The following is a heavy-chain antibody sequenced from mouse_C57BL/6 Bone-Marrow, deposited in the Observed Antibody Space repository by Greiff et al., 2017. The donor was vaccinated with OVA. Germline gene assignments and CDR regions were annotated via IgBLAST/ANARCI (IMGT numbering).Heavy chain of an antibody. CDR3: ARIQPRGYYAMDY. J-gene: IGHJ4*01. Sequence: VKLVESGPGLVQPSQSLSITCTVSGFSLTSYGVHWVRQSPGKGLEWLGVIWSGGSTDYNAAFISRLSISKDNSKSQVFFKMNSLQADDTAIYYCARIQPRGYYAMDYWGQGTSVTVSS. D-gene: IGHD6-1*01. V-gene: IGHV2-2*01. CDR2: IWSGGST. CDR1: GFSLTSYG.